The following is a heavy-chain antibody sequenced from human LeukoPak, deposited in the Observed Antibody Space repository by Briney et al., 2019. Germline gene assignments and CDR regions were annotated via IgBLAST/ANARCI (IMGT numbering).Heavy chain of an antibody. V-gene: IGHV4-59*01. D-gene: IGHD2-21*02. CDR2: IYYSGST. Sequence: SETLSLTCTVSGGSISSYYWSWIRQPPGKGLEWIGYIYYSGSTNYNPSLKSRVTISVDTSKNQFSLKLSSVTAADTAVYYCARDDGDAEYFQHWGQGTLVTVSS. CDR3: ARDDGDAEYFQH. CDR1: GGSISSYY. J-gene: IGHJ1*01.